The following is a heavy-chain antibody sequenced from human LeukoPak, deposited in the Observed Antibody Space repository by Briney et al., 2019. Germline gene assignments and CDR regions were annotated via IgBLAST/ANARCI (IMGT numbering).Heavy chain of an antibody. CDR2: VYYSGST. CDR1: GGSVSGYY. Sequence: SETLSLTCVVSGGSVSGYYWGWIRQPPGRGLEWIGYVYYSGSTNYNPSFKSRITISVDTSRNQFSLQLSSVTAADTAVYYCAREYYGAYTYRYFDLWGRGTLVSVSS. D-gene: IGHD4-17*01. J-gene: IGHJ2*01. CDR3: AREYYGAYTYRYFDL. V-gene: IGHV4-59*02.